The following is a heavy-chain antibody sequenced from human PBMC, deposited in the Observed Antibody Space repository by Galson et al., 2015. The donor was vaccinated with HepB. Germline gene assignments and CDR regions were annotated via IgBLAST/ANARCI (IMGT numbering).Heavy chain of an antibody. D-gene: IGHD3-16*02. V-gene: IGHV1-69*13. CDR2: IIPIFGTA. J-gene: IGHJ4*02. CDR3: ARGGIEDYVWGSYRSYFDY. Sequence: SVKVSCKASGGTFSSYAISWVRQAPGQGLEWMGGIIPIFGTANYAQKFQGRVTITADESTSTAYMELSSLRSEDTAVYYCARGGIEDYVWGSYRSYFDYWGQGTLVTVSS. CDR1: GGTFSSYA.